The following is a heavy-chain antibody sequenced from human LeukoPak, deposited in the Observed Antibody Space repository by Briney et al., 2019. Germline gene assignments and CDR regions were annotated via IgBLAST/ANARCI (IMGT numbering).Heavy chain of an antibody. Sequence: GGSLRLSCAASGFTFSNYAMSWVRQAPGKGLEWVSAISANGLSTYYAGSVRGRFTISRDNSRNTLSLQVNTLRAEDTAVYYCAKGYEFWSDYWDSWGQGTPVTVSS. D-gene: IGHD3-3*01. CDR1: GFTFSNYA. CDR2: ISANGLST. J-gene: IGHJ4*02. V-gene: IGHV3-23*01. CDR3: AKGYEFWSDYWDS.